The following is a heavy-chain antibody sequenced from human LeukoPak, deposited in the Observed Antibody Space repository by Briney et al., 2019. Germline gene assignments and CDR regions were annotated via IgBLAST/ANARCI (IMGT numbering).Heavy chain of an antibody. CDR2: INPNSGGT. CDR1: GYTFTGYY. J-gene: IGHJ4*02. CDR3: ARDNDWLLSNYYFDY. Sequence: ASVKVSCKASGYTFTGYYMHWVRQAPGQGLEWMGWINPNSGGTNYAQKFQGRVTMTRDTSISTAYMGLSRLRSDDTAVYYCARDNDWLLSNYYFDYWGQGTLVTVSS. V-gene: IGHV1-2*02. D-gene: IGHD3-9*01.